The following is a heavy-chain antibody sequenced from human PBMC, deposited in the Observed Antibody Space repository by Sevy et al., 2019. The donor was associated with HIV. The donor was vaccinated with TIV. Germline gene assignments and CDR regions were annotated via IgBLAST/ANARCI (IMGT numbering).Heavy chain of an antibody. Sequence: GGSLRLSCAASGFTVGSNYMSWVRQAPGKGLEWVSIIYSGVTTSYADSVKGRFTISRDNSKNTLYLQMNSLRAEDTAVYYCARVSVYYYDSSGYYTTGNGCDIWGQGTMVTVSS. CDR1: GFTVGSNY. J-gene: IGHJ3*02. V-gene: IGHV3-53*01. CDR3: ARVSVYYYDSSGYYTTGNGCDI. D-gene: IGHD3-22*01. CDR2: IYSGVTT.